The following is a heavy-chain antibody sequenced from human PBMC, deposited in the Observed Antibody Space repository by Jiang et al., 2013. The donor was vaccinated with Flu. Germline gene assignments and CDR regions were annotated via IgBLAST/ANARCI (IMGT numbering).Heavy chain of an antibody. V-gene: IGHV5-51*01. J-gene: IGHJ6*02. CDR3: ARHDIQLWSPLGQSPYYYYYGMDV. CDR1: GYSFTSYW. D-gene: IGHD5-18*01. CDR2: IYPGDSDT. Sequence: GAEVKKPGESLRISCKGSGYSFTSYWISWVRQMPGKGLEWMGIIYPGDSDTRYSPSFQGQVTISADKSISTAYLQWSSLKASDTAMYYCARHDIQLWSPLGQSPYYYYYGMDVWGQGTTVTVSS.